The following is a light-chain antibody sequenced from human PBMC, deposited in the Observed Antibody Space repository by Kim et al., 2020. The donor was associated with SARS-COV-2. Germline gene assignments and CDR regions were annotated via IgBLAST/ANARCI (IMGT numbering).Light chain of an antibody. CDR2: GAS. CDR1: QSITSSY. CDR3: QHYGSPPQT. V-gene: IGKV3-20*01. J-gene: IGKJ2*01. Sequence: LSTGESATLSCRASQSITSSYLAWFQQKPGQAPRLLIYGASSRATGIPDRFSGSGSETDFTLTISRLEPEDLAVYYCQHYGSPPQTFGQGTKLEI.